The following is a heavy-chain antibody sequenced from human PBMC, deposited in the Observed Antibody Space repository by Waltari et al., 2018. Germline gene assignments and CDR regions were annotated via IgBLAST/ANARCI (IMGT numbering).Heavy chain of an antibody. CDR3: ARGRRSTMIVVVITTSGRFDY. D-gene: IGHD3-22*01. V-gene: IGHV4-34*01. CDR2: INHSGST. J-gene: IGHJ4*02. Sequence: QVQLQQWGAGLLKPSETLSLTCAVYGGSFSGYYWSWIRQPPGQGLEWIGEINHSGSTNYNPSLKSRVTISVDTSKNQFSLKLSSVTAADTAVYYCARGRRSTMIVVVITTSGRFDYWGQGTLVTVSS. CDR1: GGSFSGYY.